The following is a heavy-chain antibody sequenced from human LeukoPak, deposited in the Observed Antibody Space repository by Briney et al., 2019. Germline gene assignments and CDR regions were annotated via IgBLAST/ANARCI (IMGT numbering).Heavy chain of an antibody. D-gene: IGHD4-17*01. V-gene: IGHV3-23*01. CDR2: ISGNGDST. Sequence: GGSLGLSCAASGFTFSSYAMNWVRQAPGKGLEWVSGISGNGDSTYYADSVKGRFTISRDNSRNRMYLQMYSLRAEDSAIFYCARDPYGDYYFDSWGQGTLVTVSS. J-gene: IGHJ4*02. CDR1: GFTFSSYA. CDR3: ARDPYGDYYFDS.